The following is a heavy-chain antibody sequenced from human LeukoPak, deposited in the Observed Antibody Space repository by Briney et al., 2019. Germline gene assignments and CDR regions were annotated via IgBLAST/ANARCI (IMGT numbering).Heavy chain of an antibody. D-gene: IGHD3-10*01. J-gene: IGHJ4*02. Sequence: GGSLRLSCAASGFTFSSYAMHWVRQAPGKGLEWVASIQYDGSEKYYEDAVKGRFTISRDNSKNTLYLQMNSLRSEDAAVYYCAANPYGSGNYFFFDYWGQGTLVTVSS. CDR2: IQYDGSEK. CDR1: GFTFSSYA. V-gene: IGHV3-30*02. CDR3: AANPYGSGNYFFFDY.